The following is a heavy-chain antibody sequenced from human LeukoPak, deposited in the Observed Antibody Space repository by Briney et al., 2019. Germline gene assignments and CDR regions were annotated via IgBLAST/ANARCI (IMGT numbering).Heavy chain of an antibody. Sequence: SETLSLTCTVSGGSISSYYWIWIRQPPGKGLEWIGYIYYSGSTNYNPSLKSRVTISVDTSKNQFSLKLSSVTAADTAVYYCAREKGIAALGTFDYWGQGTLVTVSS. J-gene: IGHJ4*02. CDR2: IYYSGST. CDR3: AREKGIAALGTFDY. V-gene: IGHV4-59*01. D-gene: IGHD6-13*01. CDR1: GGSISSYY.